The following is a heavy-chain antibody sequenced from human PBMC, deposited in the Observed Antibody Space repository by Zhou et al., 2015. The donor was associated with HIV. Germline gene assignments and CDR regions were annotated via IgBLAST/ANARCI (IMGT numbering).Heavy chain of an antibody. CDR2: ISGSGGST. Sequence: EVQLLESGGGLVQPGGSLRVSCAASGFTFSSYAMSWVRQAPGKGLEWVSAISGSGGSTYYADSVKGRFTVSRNNAKNSVYLHMNSLRAGDTAVYYCVRLRITIAGVVKDSSSYYMDVWGRGTTVTVSS. CDR1: GFTFSSYA. CDR3: VRLRITIAGVVKDSSSYYMDV. V-gene: IGHV3-23*01. J-gene: IGHJ6*03. D-gene: IGHD3-3*01.